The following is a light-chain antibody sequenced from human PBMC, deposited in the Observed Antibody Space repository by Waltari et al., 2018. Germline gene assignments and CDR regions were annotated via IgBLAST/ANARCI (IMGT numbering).Light chain of an antibody. J-gene: IGKJ4*01. CDR3: HQYNSYSPLT. Sequence: DIQMTQSPSTLSASVGDRVTITCRASQTIDNNLAWYQQKPGKAPKVLIYKTSTLETEVPSRFSGSGSGTEFTLSISSLQPDDFATYYCHQYNSYSPLTFGGGTKVDIK. V-gene: IGKV1-5*03. CDR1: QTIDNN. CDR2: KTS.